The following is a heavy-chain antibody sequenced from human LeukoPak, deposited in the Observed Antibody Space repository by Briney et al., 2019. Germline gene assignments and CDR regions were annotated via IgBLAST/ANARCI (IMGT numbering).Heavy chain of an antibody. Sequence: PGGSLRLSCAASGFTFSSSLMSWVRQAPGKGREWVANIKQDGSDKYYVDSVRGRFTISRDNAKNSLYLQLNSLRVEDTAVYYCARGYSYGSTGTYWGQGTLVTVSS. J-gene: IGHJ4*02. CDR1: GFTFSSSL. CDR2: IKQDGSDK. V-gene: IGHV3-7*01. CDR3: ARGYSYGSTGTY. D-gene: IGHD5-18*01.